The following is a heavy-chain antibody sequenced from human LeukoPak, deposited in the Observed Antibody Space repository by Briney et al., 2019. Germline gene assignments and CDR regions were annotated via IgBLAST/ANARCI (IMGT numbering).Heavy chain of an antibody. Sequence: RGGSLRLSCAASGFIFSSYDMHWVRHAPGKGLEWVSFIRSDGRNKYYADSVKGRFSISRDNSKNTLYLQMNSLGAEDTAVYHCAKDEEADYYMDVWGKGTTVTVSS. J-gene: IGHJ6*03. CDR3: AKDEEADYYMDV. CDR2: IRSDGRNK. D-gene: IGHD2-15*01. V-gene: IGHV3-30*02. CDR1: GFIFSSYD.